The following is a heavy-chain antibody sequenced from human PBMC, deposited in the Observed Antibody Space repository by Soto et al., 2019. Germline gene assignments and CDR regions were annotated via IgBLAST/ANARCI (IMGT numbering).Heavy chain of an antibody. CDR1: VGSVSQNYW. J-gene: IGHJ6*02. D-gene: IGHD1-26*01. CDR2: IYHSGST. V-gene: IGHV4-4*02. Sequence: TLCLTCNVSVGSVSQNYWWSWVLQSTGKGLEWIGKIYHSGSTNYSPSLKSRVTMSVDKSKNQFSLRLTSVTAADTAVYYCARTSESPDYFYGMGGWGQGTTVT. CDR3: ARTSESPDYFYGMGG.